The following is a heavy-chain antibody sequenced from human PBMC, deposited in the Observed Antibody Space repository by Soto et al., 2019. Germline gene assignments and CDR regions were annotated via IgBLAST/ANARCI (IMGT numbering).Heavy chain of an antibody. CDR2: ISYDGSNK. CDR3: ARDSGTVTTKRLDY. Sequence: GGSLRLSCAASGFTFSSYAMHWVRQAPGKGLEWVAVISYDGSNKYYADSVKGRFTISRDNSKNTLYLQMNSLRAEDTAVYYCARDSGTVTTKRLDYWGQGNLVTVSS. V-gene: IGHV3-30-3*01. J-gene: IGHJ4*02. CDR1: GFTFSSYA. D-gene: IGHD4-17*01.